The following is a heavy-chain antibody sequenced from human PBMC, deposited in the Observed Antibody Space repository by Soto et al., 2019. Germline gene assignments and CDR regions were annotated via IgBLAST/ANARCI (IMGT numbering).Heavy chain of an antibody. CDR2: ISYDGSNK. CDR3: ARDRLFGVVIAYYYYYGMDV. D-gene: IGHD3-3*01. Sequence: QVQLVESGGGVVQPGRSLRLSCAASGFTFSSYAMHWVRQAPGKGLEWVAVISYDGSNKYYADSVKGRFTISRDNSKNTLYLQMNSLRAEDTAVYYCARDRLFGVVIAYYYYYGMDVWGQGTTVTVSS. CDR1: GFTFSSYA. V-gene: IGHV3-30-3*01. J-gene: IGHJ6*02.